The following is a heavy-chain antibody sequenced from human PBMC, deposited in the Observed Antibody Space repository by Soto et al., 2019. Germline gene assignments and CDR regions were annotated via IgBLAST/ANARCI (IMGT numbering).Heavy chain of an antibody. D-gene: IGHD3-10*01. CDR1: GGSISSYY. J-gene: IGHJ4*02. CDR3: ARAMVRGVQDY. V-gene: IGHV4-59*01. CDR2: IYYSGST. Sequence: SETLSLTCTVSGGSISSYYWSWIRQPPGKGLEWIGYIYYSGSTNYNPSLKSRVTISVDTSKNQFSLKLSSVTAADTAVYYCARAMVRGVQDYWGQGTLVTVSS.